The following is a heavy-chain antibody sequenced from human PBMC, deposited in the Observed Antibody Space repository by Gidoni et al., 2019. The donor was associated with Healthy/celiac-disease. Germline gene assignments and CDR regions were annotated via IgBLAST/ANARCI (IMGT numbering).Heavy chain of an antibody. V-gene: IGHV1-8*01. D-gene: IGHD2-2*02. J-gene: IGHJ6*02. Sequence: QVQLVQSGAEVKKPGASVKVSCKASGYTFTSYDINWVRQATGQGLEWMGWMNPNSGNTGYAQKFQGRVTMTRNTSISTAYMELSSLRSEDTAVYYCASGVPAAIPRVYYYYGMDVWGQGTTVTVSS. CDR3: ASGVPAAIPRVYYYYGMDV. CDR2: MNPNSGNT. CDR1: GYTFTSYD.